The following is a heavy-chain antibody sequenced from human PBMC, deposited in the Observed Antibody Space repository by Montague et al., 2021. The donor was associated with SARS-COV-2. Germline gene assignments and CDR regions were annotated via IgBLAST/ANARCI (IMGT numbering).Heavy chain of an antibody. CDR3: ARYGSYFDH. J-gene: IGHJ4*02. Sequence: SETLSLTCTVSGGSIRSYYWSWIRQPPGKGLEWIGYIYYDGSTNYNPSLKSRVTMSVDSSKNQFSLRLSSVTAADTAVYYCARYGSYFDHWGQGTLVTVSS. D-gene: IGHD1-26*01. V-gene: IGHV4-59*03. CDR1: GGSIRSYY. CDR2: IYYDGST.